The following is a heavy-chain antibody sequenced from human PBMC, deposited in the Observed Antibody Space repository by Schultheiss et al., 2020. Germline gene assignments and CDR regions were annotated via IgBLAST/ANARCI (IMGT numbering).Heavy chain of an antibody. CDR1: GFTFSDYY. J-gene: IGHJ6*02. D-gene: IGHD5-12*01. Sequence: GGSLRLSCAASGFTFSDYYMSWIRQAPGKGLEWVAVISYDGSNKYYADSVKGRFTISGDNAKNSLYLQMNSLRAEDTAVYYCARDISSGDDYAPNYYYGMDVWGQGTTVTVAS. CDR3: ARDISSGDDYAPNYYYGMDV. CDR2: ISYDGSNK. V-gene: IGHV3-30*03.